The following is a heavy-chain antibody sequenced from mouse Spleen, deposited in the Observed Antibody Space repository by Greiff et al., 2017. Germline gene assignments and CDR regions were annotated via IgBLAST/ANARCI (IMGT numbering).Heavy chain of an antibody. D-gene: IGHD1-1*01. CDR2: IRNKANGYTT. CDR3: ARSNYYYGSSCPFDY. CDR1: GFTFTDYY. J-gene: IGHJ2*01. Sequence: EVKLMESGGGLVQPGGSLSLSCAASGFTFTDYYMSWVRQPPGKALEWLGFIRNKANGYTTEYSASVKGRFTISRDNSQSILYLQMNALRAEDSATYYCARSNYYYGSSCPFDYWGQGTTLTVSS. V-gene: IGHV7-3*01.